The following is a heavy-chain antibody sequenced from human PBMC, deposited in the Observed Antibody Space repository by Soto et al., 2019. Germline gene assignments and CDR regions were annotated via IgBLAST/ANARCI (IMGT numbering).Heavy chain of an antibody. V-gene: IGHV3-23*01. J-gene: IGHJ4*02. CDR3: AAGYCSSTSCWYYFDY. CDR2: ISGSGGST. D-gene: IGHD2-2*01. Sequence: GGSLRLSCAASGFTFSSYAMSWVRQAPGKGLEWVSAISGSGGSTYYADSVKGRFTISRDNSKNTLYLQMNSLRAEDTAVYYCAAGYCSSTSCWYYFDYWGQGTLVTVSS. CDR1: GFTFSSYA.